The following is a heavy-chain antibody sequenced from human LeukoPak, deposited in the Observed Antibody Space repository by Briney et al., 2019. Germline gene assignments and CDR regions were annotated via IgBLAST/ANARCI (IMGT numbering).Heavy chain of an antibody. CDR3: ASSVSRGPLRY. V-gene: IGHV4-39*07. Sequence: SETLSLTCTVSGGSISSGDYYWSWIRQPPGKGLEWIGEIYHSGSTNYNPSLKSRVTISVDKSKNQFSLKLSSVTAADTAVYYCASSVSRGPLRYWGQGTLVTVSS. D-gene: IGHD3-16*02. J-gene: IGHJ4*02. CDR2: IYHSGST. CDR1: GGSISSGDYY.